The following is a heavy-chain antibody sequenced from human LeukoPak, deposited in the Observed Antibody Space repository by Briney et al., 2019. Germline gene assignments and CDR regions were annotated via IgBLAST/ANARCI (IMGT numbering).Heavy chain of an antibody. CDR1: GGSFSGYY. V-gene: IGHV4-59*01. Sequence: PSETLSLTCAVYGGSFSGYYWSWIRQPPGKGLEWIGYIYYSGSTNYNPSLKSRVTISVDTSKNQFSLKLSSVTAADTAVYYCARSQGDYWGQGTLVTVSS. CDR3: ARSQGDY. CDR2: IYYSGST. J-gene: IGHJ4*02.